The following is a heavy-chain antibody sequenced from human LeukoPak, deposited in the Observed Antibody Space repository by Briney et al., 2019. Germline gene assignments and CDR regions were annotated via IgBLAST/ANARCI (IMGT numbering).Heavy chain of an antibody. V-gene: IGHV3-30*19. CDR1: GFTFSSYG. CDR3: AGHDYGDYSY. CDR2: ILSDGSKE. J-gene: IGHJ4*02. Sequence: GGSLRLSCAASGFTFSSYGMHWVRQAPGKGLEWVAVILSDGSKEFYTDSVKGRFTISRDNSKNTLYLQMNSLRAEDTAVYYCAGHDYGDYSYWGQGTLVTVSS. D-gene: IGHD4-17*01.